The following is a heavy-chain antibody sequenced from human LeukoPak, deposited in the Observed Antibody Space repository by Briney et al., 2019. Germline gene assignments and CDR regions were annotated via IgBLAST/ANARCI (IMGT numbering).Heavy chain of an antibody. D-gene: IGHD3-9*01. V-gene: IGHV4-4*07. J-gene: IGHJ6*03. CDR1: GASITDYY. CDR2: VHTSGHT. Sequence: SETLSLTCTVSGASITDYYWSWVRQPAGAGLEWIGRVHTSGHTNYHPSLKTRVTMSVDTSRNLFYLKEGSATAADTAVYYCARGGDYETVTVSLPYRHQFYYYMDVWGKGTTVTVSS. CDR3: ARGGDYETVTVSLPYRHQFYYYMDV.